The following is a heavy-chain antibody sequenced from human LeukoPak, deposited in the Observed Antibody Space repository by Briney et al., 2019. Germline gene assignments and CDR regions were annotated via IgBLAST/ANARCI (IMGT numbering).Heavy chain of an antibody. J-gene: IGHJ4*02. CDR1: GDSVSSNSAA. Sequence: SQTLSLTCAISGDSVSSNSAAWNWTRQSPSRGLEWLGRTYYRSKRYNDYAVSVKSRITITPDTSKNQFSLQLNSVTPEDTAVYYCARDLLSAGRGLDYWGQGTLVTVSS. V-gene: IGHV6-1*01. CDR3: ARDLLSAGRGLDY. CDR2: TYYRSKRYN. D-gene: IGHD6-13*01.